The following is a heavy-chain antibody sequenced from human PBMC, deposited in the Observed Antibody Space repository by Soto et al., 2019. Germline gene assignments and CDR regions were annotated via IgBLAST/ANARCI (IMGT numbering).Heavy chain of an antibody. D-gene: IGHD3-3*01. V-gene: IGHV3-23*01. Sequence: GGSLRLSCAASGFTFSTYAMSWVRQAPGKGLEWVSAISGSGGSTYYADSVKGRFTISRDNSKNTLYVQMNSLRAEDTAVYYCASFYNDFWSGYSGLDHWGQGTLVTVSS. J-gene: IGHJ4*02. CDR2: ISGSGGST. CDR3: ASFYNDFWSGYSGLDH. CDR1: GFTFSTYA.